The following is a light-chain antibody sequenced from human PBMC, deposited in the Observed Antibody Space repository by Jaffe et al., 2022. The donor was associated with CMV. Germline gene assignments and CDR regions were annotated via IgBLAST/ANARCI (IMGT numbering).Light chain of an antibody. CDR3: HQSYANPWT. CDR1: QSISTY. J-gene: IGKJ1*01. Sequence: DIHVTQSPSSLPAFVGDRVTITCRASQSISTYLNWYQQKPGKAPTLLIFGASSLQGGVPSRFSGSGSGTDFTLTISSLQPEDFATYYCHQSYANPWTFGQGTRVEIK. V-gene: IGKV1-39*01. CDR2: GAS.